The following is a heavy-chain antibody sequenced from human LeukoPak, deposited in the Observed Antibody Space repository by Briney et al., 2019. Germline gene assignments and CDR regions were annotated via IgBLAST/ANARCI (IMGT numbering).Heavy chain of an antibody. Sequence: PGGSLRLSCAASGFTFSSYSMNWVRQAPGKGLEWVSSISSSSSYIYYADSVKGRFTISRDNAKNSLYLQMNSLRAEDTAVYYCASGYSYGSQPYGMDVWGQGTTVTVSS. V-gene: IGHV3-21*01. D-gene: IGHD5-18*01. J-gene: IGHJ6*02. CDR1: GFTFSSYS. CDR3: ASGYSYGSQPYGMDV. CDR2: ISSSSSYI.